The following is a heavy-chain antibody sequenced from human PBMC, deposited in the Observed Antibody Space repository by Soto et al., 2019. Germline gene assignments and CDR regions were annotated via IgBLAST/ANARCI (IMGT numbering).Heavy chain of an antibody. Sequence: GGSLRLSCAASGFTFSNYNMNWVRQAPGKGLKWVSYISSSSSTIYYADSVKGRFTISGDNAKNSLYLQMNSLRAEDTAVYYCARVRPRYCSSTSCYGNYFDYWGQGTLVTVSS. D-gene: IGHD2-2*01. CDR1: GFTFSNYN. J-gene: IGHJ4*02. V-gene: IGHV3-48*01. CDR3: ARVRPRYCSSTSCYGNYFDY. CDR2: ISSSSSTI.